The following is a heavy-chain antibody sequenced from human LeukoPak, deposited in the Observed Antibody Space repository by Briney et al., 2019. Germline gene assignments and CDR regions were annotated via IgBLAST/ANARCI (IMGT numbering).Heavy chain of an antibody. CDR1: GLTFSSYD. CDR2: IGATGDT. D-gene: IGHD1-1*01. Sequence: GGSLRLSCAASGLTFSSYDMHWVRQPPGKGLEWVSSIGATGDTYYAGSVKGRFTVSRDNAKKSVYLQMSSLRVEDTAVYFCVLGAYWNDDKNAFHIWGPGTMVTVSS. V-gene: IGHV3-13*01. J-gene: IGHJ3*02. CDR3: VLGAYWNDDKNAFHI.